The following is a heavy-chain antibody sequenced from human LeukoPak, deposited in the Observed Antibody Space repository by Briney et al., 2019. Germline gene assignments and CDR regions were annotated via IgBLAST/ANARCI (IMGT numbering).Heavy chain of an antibody. J-gene: IGHJ6*02. V-gene: IGHV3-53*05. Sequence: GGSLRLSCAASGFTVSTNYMSWVRQAPGKGLEWVSVICSGGSTYYADSVKGRLTISRDNSKNTLYLQMNSLRAEDTAVYYCSVCSSTSCHYYYYGMDVWGQGTTVTVSS. CDR2: ICSGGST. D-gene: IGHD2-2*01. CDR3: SVCSSTSCHYYYYGMDV. CDR1: GFTVSTNY.